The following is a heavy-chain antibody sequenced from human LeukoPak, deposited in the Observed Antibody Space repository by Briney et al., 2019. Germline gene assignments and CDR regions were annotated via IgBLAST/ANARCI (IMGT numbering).Heavy chain of an antibody. CDR3: ARTFYGSGSSFDY. CDR2: IHYRGTT. Sequence: SETLSLTCTVSGGSISSSFYYWGWIRQPPGKGLEWIGSIHYRGTTYYNPSLKSRVTISVDTSKTQFSLQLSSVTAADTAVYYCARTFYGSGSSFDYWGQGTLVTVSS. J-gene: IGHJ4*02. CDR1: GGSISSSFYY. V-gene: IGHV4-39*01. D-gene: IGHD3-10*01.